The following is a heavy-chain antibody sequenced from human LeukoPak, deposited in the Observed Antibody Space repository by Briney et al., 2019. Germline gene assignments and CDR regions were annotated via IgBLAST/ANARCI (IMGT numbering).Heavy chain of an antibody. D-gene: IGHD6-13*01. CDR1: GFXFSSYA. CDR3: AKSGYSGSWYYFDY. V-gene: IGHV3-23*01. J-gene: IGHJ4*02. CDR2: ISGSGVST. Sequence: GGSLRLSCAASGFXFSSYAITWVRQAPGKGLECVSGISGSGVSTYYADSVKGRFTISRDNSKNTLYLQMDSLRAEDTAIYYCAKSGYSGSWYYFDYWGQGALVTVSS.